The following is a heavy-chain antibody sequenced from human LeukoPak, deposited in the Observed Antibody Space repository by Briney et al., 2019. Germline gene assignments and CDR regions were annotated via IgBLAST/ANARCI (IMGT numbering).Heavy chain of an antibody. Sequence: SETLSLTSTVSGGSISSYWWSWVRQPPGKGLEWIGHIFHSGSTTYNASLQSRVTISVDTSKNQFSLNLNSVTAADTALYYCARFTRYDGGGYYLDYWGQGTLVTVSS. V-gene: IGHV4-59*08. J-gene: IGHJ4*02. CDR1: GGSISSYW. CDR2: IFHSGST. D-gene: IGHD3-22*01. CDR3: ARFTRYDGGGYYLDY.